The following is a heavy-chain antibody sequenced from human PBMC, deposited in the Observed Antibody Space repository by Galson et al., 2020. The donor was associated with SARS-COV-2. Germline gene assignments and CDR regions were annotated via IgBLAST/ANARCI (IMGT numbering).Heavy chain of an antibody. CDR1: GGSISSGDYY. CDR3: ARVSRSQTWIQLGS. Sequence: SETLSLTCTVSGGSISSGDYYWSWIRQPPGKGLEWIGYIYYSGSTYYNPSLKSRVTISVDTSKNQFSLKLSSVTAADTAVYYCARVSRSQTWIQLGSWGQGTLVTVSS. D-gene: IGHD5-18*01. CDR2: IYYSGST. V-gene: IGHV4-30-4*01. J-gene: IGHJ5*02.